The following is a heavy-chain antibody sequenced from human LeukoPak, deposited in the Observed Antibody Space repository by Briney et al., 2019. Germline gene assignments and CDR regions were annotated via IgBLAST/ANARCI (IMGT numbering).Heavy chain of an antibody. Sequence: PGGSLRLSCAASGFTFSSYAMQWVRQAPGKGLEWVAVISYDGSNKYYADSVKGRFTISRDNSKNTLYLQMNSLRAEDTAVYYCARVPSGWYVLDYWGQGTLVTVSS. CDR1: GFTFSSYA. D-gene: IGHD6-19*01. CDR2: ISYDGSNK. V-gene: IGHV3-30-3*01. J-gene: IGHJ4*02. CDR3: ARVPSGWYVLDY.